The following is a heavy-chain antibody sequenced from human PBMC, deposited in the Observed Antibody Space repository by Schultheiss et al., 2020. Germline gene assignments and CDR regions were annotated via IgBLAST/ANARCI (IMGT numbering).Heavy chain of an antibody. CDR3: ARRGIAVASYYFDY. Sequence: SETLSLTCAVSGGSISSSNWWSWVCQPPGKGLEWIGYIYYSGSTNYNPSLKSRVTISVDTSKNQFSLKLSSVTAADTAVYYCARRGIAVASYYFDYWGQGTLVTVSS. CDR2: IYYSGST. CDR1: GGSISSSNW. V-gene: IGHV4-4*02. D-gene: IGHD6-19*01. J-gene: IGHJ4*02.